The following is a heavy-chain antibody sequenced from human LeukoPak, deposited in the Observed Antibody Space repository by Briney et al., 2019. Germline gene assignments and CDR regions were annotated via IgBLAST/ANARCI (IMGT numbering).Heavy chain of an antibody. CDR3: ARDLYYYDSGGPDY. CDR1: GDAFSSYG. D-gene: IGHD3-22*01. V-gene: IGHV1-69*05. J-gene: IGHJ4*02. CDR2: IIPISGIV. Sequence: GASVKVSCKASGDAFSSYGLSWVRQAPGQGLEWMGRIIPISGIVNYAQKFQDRVTINTDESTSTVYMELSSLRSEDTAVYYCARDLYYYDSGGPDYWGQGTLVSVSS.